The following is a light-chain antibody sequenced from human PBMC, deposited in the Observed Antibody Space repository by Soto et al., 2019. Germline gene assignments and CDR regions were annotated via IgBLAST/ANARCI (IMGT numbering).Light chain of an antibody. CDR3: QQLNSDWYA. J-gene: IGKJ2*01. V-gene: IGKV1-9*01. Sequence: DIQLTQSPSFLSASVGDRVTITCRASQGISTYLAWYLQRPGKATKLLIYGASTLQSGVPSRFSGSGSGTEFTLTISSLQPEDCGTYYCQQLNSDWYAFGQGTKLEIK. CDR2: GAS. CDR1: QGISTY.